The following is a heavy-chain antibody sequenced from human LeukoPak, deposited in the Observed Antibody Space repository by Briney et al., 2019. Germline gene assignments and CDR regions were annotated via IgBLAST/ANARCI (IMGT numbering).Heavy chain of an antibody. J-gene: IGHJ4*02. CDR3: ARGKAARPEY. V-gene: IGHV3-48*01. CDR2: ISSSSSTI. D-gene: IGHD6-6*01. Sequence: PGGSLRLSCAASGFTFSSYSMSWVRQAPGKGLEWVSYISSSSSTIYYADSVKGRFTISRDNAKNSLYLQMNSLRAEDTAVYYCARGKAARPEYWGQGTLVTVSS. CDR1: GFTFSSYS.